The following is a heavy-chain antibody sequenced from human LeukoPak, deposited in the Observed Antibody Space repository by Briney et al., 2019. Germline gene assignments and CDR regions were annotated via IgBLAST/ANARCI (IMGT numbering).Heavy chain of an antibody. CDR3: AGGLAVAGAFDI. CDR1: GGTFSSYA. J-gene: IGHJ3*02. Sequence: GASVKVSCKASGGTFSSYAINWVRQVPGQGLEWMGRIIPIVGITNYAQKLQGRVSITADKSTNTAYMELSSLRSEDTAVYYCAGGLAVAGAFDIWGQGTMVTVSS. V-gene: IGHV1-69*04. D-gene: IGHD6-19*01. CDR2: IIPIVGIT.